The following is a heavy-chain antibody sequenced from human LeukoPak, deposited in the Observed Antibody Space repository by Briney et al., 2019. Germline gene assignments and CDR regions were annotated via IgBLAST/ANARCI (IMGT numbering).Heavy chain of an antibody. CDR1: GYTFTGYY. D-gene: IGHD3-22*01. CDR3: ARGSVIVVVKYFHY. J-gene: IGHJ4*02. V-gene: IGHV1-2*02. Sequence: GASVKVSCKASGYTFTGYYMHWVRQAPGQGLEWMGWINPNSGGTNYAQKFQGRVTMTRETSISTAYMDLSRLRSDETAVDYCARGSVIVVVKYFHYWGQGTLVTVSS. CDR2: INPNSGGT.